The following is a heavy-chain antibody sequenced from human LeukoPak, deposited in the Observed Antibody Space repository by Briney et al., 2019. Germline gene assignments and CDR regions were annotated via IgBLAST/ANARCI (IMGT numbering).Heavy chain of an antibody. D-gene: IGHD3-16*02. CDR2: INAGNGNT. J-gene: IGHJ5*02. V-gene: IGHV1-3*01. CDR1: GYTFTRYA. Sequence: GASVKVSCKASGYTFTRYAMHWVRQAPGQRLEWMGWINAGNGNTKYSQKFQGRVTITRDTSASTAYMELSSLRSEDTAVYYCARERSYRWFDPWGQGTLVTVSS. CDR3: ARERSYRWFDP.